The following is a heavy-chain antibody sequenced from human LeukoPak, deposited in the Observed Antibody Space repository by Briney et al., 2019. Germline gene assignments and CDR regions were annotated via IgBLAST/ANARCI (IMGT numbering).Heavy chain of an antibody. CDR1: GYSISSGYY. Sequence: SETLSLTCTVSGYSISSGYYWGWIRQPPGKGLEWIGSIYHSGSTYYNPSLKSRVTISVDTSKNQFSLKLSSVAAADTAVYYCAKSSYSIFDYWGQGTLVTVSS. J-gene: IGHJ4*02. V-gene: IGHV4-38-2*02. D-gene: IGHD5-18*01. CDR3: AKSSYSIFDY. CDR2: IYHSGST.